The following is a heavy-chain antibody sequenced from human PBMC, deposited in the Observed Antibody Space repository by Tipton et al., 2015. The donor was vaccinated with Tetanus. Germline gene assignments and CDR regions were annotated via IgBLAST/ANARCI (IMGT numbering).Heavy chain of an antibody. J-gene: IGHJ3*02. Sequence: TLSLTCAISGDSVSSNTDAWNWIRQSPSRGLEWLGRTYYRSKWYNDYALSVKSRITINPDTSKNPFSLQLKSVTPEDTAMYYCVRDSELGLDAFDIWGQGTMVTVSS. CDR3: VRDSELGLDAFDI. V-gene: IGHV6-1*01. CDR2: TYYRSKWYN. D-gene: IGHD1-26*01. CDR1: GDSVSSNTDA.